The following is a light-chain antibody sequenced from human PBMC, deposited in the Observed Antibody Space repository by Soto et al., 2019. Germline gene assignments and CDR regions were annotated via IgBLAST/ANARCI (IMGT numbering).Light chain of an antibody. Sequence: EIVLTQSPATLSLSPGERATLSCRASQSVSSYLAWYQQKPGQAPRLLIYDASTRATGIPARFSGSGSGTDFTLTSSILEPEDVAVYYCQQRSNWPSTFGGGTKVEIK. V-gene: IGKV3-11*01. CDR1: QSVSSY. CDR3: QQRSNWPST. J-gene: IGKJ4*01. CDR2: DAS.